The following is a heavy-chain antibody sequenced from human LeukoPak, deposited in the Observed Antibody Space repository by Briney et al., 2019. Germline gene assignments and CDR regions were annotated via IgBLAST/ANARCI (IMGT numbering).Heavy chain of an antibody. D-gene: IGHD3-3*01. CDR1: GGSISTYN. J-gene: IGHJ6*02. CDR3: ARDDFEYSVHYGMDV. Sequence: SETLSLTCSVSGGSISTYNWSWIRQPAGEGLEWIGRVYRSGDTNYNTSLKSRVTMSVDTSKNQISLRLRSVTAADTAVYYCARDDFEYSVHYGMDVWGQGTTVTVSS. CDR2: VYRSGDT. V-gene: IGHV4-4*07.